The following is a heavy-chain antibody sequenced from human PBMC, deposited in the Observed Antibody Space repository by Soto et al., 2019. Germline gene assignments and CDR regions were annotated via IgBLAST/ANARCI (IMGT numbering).Heavy chain of an antibody. CDR1: GYAFTSYS. CDR3: ARRYGDPSSSAGFDY. J-gene: IGHJ4*02. V-gene: IGHV1-18*01. Sequence: QVQLVQSGTEVKKSGASVKVSCKASGYAFTSYSVSWVRQAPGQGLEWMGSISTYSGKTNYVQSLQGRVTMTTDTSTTTAYLDLRSLRPDDTAIYYCARRYGDPSSSAGFDYWGQGTLVTVSS. CDR2: ISTYSGKT. D-gene: IGHD2-21*02.